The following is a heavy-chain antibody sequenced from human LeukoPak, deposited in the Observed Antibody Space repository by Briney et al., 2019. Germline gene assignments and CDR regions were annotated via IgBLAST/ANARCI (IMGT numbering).Heavy chain of an antibody. CDR2: INSDGSST. Sequence: QTGGSLRLSCAASGFTFSSYWMHWVRQAPGKGLVWVSRINSDGSSTSYADSVKGRFTISRDNAKNTLYLQMNSLRAEDTAVYYCARVEGYSLELSIPFDYWGQGTLVTVSS. V-gene: IGHV3-74*01. D-gene: IGHD3-16*02. CDR1: GFTFSSYW. CDR3: ARVEGYSLELSIPFDY. J-gene: IGHJ4*02.